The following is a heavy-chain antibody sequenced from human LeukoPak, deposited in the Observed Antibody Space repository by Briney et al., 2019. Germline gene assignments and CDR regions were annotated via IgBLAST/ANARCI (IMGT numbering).Heavy chain of an antibody. V-gene: IGHV3-53*01. Sequence: GGSLTLSCAASGIADSGNYMSWVRQTPGKGLEWISFISINTNTFYADSVRGRFTISRDTSKNTLLLHMNSLREEDSAVYYCGFSQTWEHLFKCWGQGTLVTVSS. CDR1: GIADSGNY. CDR2: ISINTNT. D-gene: IGHD1-26*01. J-gene: IGHJ4*02. CDR3: GFSQTWEHLFKC.